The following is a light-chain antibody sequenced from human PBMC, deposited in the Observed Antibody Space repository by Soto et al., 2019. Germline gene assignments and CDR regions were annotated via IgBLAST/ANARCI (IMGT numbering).Light chain of an antibody. CDR3: QQYGSSTIT. CDR2: AAS. V-gene: IGKV3-20*01. CDR1: QSVSNNY. J-gene: IGKJ5*01. Sequence: EIVLTQSPGTLSLSPGERATLSCRASQSVSNNYLAWYQQKPGQAPRLLLFAASTRATGIPDRFSGSGSETDGTLTISRLENEDCAVYYCQQYGSSTITFGQGTRLEIK.